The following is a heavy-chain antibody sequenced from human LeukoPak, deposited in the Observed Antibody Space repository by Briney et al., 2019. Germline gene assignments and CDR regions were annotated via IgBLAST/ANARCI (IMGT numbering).Heavy chain of an antibody. V-gene: IGHV4-31*03. D-gene: IGHD1-14*01. CDR3: AREVATGVGYYGMDV. CDR1: GGSISTVVYY. CDR2: IFYSGST. Sequence: SETLSLTCTVSGGSISTVVYYWNWIRQHPGKGLEWIGYIFYSGSTYYSPSLKSRINISLDTSKNLFSLKLSSVIAADTAVYYCAREVATGVGYYGMDVWGQGTTVTVSS. J-gene: IGHJ6*02.